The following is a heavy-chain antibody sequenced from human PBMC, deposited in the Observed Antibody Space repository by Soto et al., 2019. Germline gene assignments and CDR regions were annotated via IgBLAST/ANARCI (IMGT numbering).Heavy chain of an antibody. Sequence: QVQLQESGPGLVKPSETLSLTCTVSGGSISGYYWSWIRQTPGKGLEWIGYIYYSGSTKYNPSLKSRITVSVDTSKTQFSLKLSSVTAADTAVYYCARDSSGYYLFDYWGQGTPVTVSS. D-gene: IGHD3-22*01. CDR2: IYYSGST. V-gene: IGHV4-59*01. CDR1: GGSISGYY. CDR3: ARDSSGYYLFDY. J-gene: IGHJ4*02.